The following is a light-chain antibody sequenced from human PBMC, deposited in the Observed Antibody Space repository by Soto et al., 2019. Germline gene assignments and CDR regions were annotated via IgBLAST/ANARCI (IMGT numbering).Light chain of an antibody. V-gene: IGKV1-5*01. CDR2: DAS. J-gene: IGKJ1*01. Sequence: DIQMTQSPSTLSASVGDRVTIACRASQSIDRWLAWYQQRPGKAPELLIYDASILQGGVPSRFSGSGSGTEFTLSISRLQPGDFATYYCQRYATYSQTFGQGTKVDI. CDR3: QRYATYSQT. CDR1: QSIDRW.